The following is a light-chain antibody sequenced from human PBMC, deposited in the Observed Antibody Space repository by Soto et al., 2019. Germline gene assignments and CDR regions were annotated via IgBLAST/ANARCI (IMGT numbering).Light chain of an antibody. J-gene: IGLJ2*01. CDR1: SSDVGSYNL. Sequence: QAVVTQPASVSGSPGQSITISCTGTSSDVGSYNLVSWYQQHPGKAPKLMIYEVSKRPSGVSNRFSGSKSGNTASLTISGLQAEDEADYYCCSYEGSSTRVVFGGGTKLTVL. V-gene: IGLV2-23*02. CDR3: CSYEGSSTRVV. CDR2: EVS.